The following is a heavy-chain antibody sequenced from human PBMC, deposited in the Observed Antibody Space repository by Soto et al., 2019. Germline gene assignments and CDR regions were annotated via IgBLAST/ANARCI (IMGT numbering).Heavy chain of an antibody. CDR2: IIPISGTA. J-gene: IGHJ4*02. D-gene: IGHD2-21*01. CDR1: GGTFSSYA. CDR3: GTAYWRSNGHPDY. V-gene: IGHV1-69*13. Sequence: GASVKVSCMAPGGTFSSYAISSLRQAPGQGLEWMGGIIPISGTANYAQRFQGRVTITLARSTSTAYVELSRLPPEDIAGCYCGTAYWRSNGHPDYWGQGTRVAVAS.